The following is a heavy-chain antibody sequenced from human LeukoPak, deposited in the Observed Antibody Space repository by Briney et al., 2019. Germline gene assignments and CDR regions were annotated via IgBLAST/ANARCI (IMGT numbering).Heavy chain of an antibody. J-gene: IGHJ4*02. CDR3: ARIRPVTTGLKGYYFDY. D-gene: IGHD1-1*01. CDR1: GYTFSSYE. CDR2: MNPKTGKT. V-gene: IGHV1-8*01. Sequence: ASVKVSCKTSGYTFSSYEINWVRQATGRGLEWVGWMNPKTGKTAYARKLRGRVTITRDTSISTAYMDLSGLRSEDTAVYYCARIRPVTTGLKGYYFDYWGQGTLVTVSS.